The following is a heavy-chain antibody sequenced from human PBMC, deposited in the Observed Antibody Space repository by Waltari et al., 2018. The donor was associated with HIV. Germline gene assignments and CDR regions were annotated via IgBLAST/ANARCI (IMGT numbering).Heavy chain of an antibody. CDR2: IKRKTDGGTT. CDR1: GFTFSDAW. Sequence: EVQLVESGGGLVKPGGSLRLSCAVSGFTFSDAWMSGVRQAPGEGLEWIGRIKRKTDGGTTDYAAAVKGRFTMSGDDLKNSLYLEMSSLRPEDTGVYYCATVGGGTRDFWGQGTLVTVSS. D-gene: IGHD1-26*01. J-gene: IGHJ1*01. CDR3: ATVGGGTRDF. V-gene: IGHV3-15*01.